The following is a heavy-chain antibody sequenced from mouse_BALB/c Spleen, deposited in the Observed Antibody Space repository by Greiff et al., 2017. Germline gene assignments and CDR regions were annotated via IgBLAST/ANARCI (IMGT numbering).Heavy chain of an antibody. Sequence: VQLQQSGAELMKPGASVKMSCKASGYTFTSYWMHWVKQRPGQGLEWIGTIDPSDSYTSYNQKFKGKATLTVDTSSSTAYMQLSSLTSEDSAVYYCTRSYGSSYDAMDYWGQGTSVTVSA. D-gene: IGHD1-1*01. CDR3: TRSYGSSYDAMDY. CDR2: IDPSDSYT. J-gene: IGHJ4*01. V-gene: IGHV1S127*01. CDR1: GYTFTSYW.